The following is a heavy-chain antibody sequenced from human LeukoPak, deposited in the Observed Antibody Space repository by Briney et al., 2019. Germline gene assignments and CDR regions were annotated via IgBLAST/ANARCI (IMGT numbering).Heavy chain of an antibody. CDR3: ARGGPEHAFDY. V-gene: IGHV4-30-2*01. J-gene: IGHJ4*02. Sequence: TLSLXXXVSGXSISSXGYSWSWIRQPPGKGLEWIGYIYHSGSTYYNPSLKSRVTISVDRSKNQFSLKLSSVTAADTAAYYCARGGPEHAFDYWGQGTLVTVSS. CDR1: GXSISSXGYS. CDR2: IYHSGST.